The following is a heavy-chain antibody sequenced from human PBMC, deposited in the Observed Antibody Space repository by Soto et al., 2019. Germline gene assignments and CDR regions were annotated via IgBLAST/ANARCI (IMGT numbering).Heavy chain of an antibody. J-gene: IGHJ3*01. D-gene: IGHD1-1*01. CDR1: GLTLSGKKY. V-gene: IGHV3-53*01. CDR2: LYDVDGS. CDR3: ATWHEREHAYDV. Sequence: GGSLRLSCAAFGLTLSGKKYVAWVRRAPGKGLEWVSALYDVDGSFYADSVKGRFTTSSDSSKTTVYLQMNDLRPDDTAVYYCATWHEREHAYDVWGQGTTVTVSS.